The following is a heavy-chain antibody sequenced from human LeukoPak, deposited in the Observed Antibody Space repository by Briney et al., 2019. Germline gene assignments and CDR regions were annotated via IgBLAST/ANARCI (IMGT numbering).Heavy chain of an antibody. V-gene: IGHV2-5*02. CDR3: AHRPGRGIPAAH. CDR1: GFSLTTSGVG. J-gene: IGHJ4*02. Sequence: SGPTLVKPTQTLTLTCTFSGFSLTTSGVGVGWIRQPPGKALEWLALIFRDGDKRYNPSLMSRLTITKDTSKNQVVLTMTNMDPVDTATYYCAHRPGRGIPAAHWGQGTLVTVSS. D-gene: IGHD2-21*01. CDR2: IFRDGDK.